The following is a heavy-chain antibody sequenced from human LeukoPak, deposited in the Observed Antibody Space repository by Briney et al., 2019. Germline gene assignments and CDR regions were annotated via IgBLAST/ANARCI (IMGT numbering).Heavy chain of an antibody. Sequence: GGSLRLSCAASGFTFSSYAMHWVRQAPGKGLEYVSAISSNGGSTYYANSVKGRFTISRDNSKNTLYLQMGSLRAEDMAVYYCARALVGATTVDASDIWGQGTMVTVSS. CDR1: GFTFSSYA. CDR3: ARALVGATTVDASDI. D-gene: IGHD1-26*01. J-gene: IGHJ3*02. CDR2: ISSNGGST. V-gene: IGHV3-64*01.